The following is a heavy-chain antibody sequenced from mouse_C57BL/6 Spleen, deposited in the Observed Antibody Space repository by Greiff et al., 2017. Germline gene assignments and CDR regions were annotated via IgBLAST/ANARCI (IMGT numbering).Heavy chain of an antibody. D-gene: IGHD2-3*01. Sequence: DVKLQESGGGLVQPGGSLKLSCAASGFTFSDYYMYWVRQTPEKRLEWVAYISNGGGSTYYPDTVKGRFTISRDNAKNTLYLQMSRLKSEDTAMYYCARLKDGYYFDYWGQGTTLTVSS. CDR2: ISNGGGST. CDR3: ARLKDGYYFDY. J-gene: IGHJ2*01. V-gene: IGHV5-12*01. CDR1: GFTFSDYY.